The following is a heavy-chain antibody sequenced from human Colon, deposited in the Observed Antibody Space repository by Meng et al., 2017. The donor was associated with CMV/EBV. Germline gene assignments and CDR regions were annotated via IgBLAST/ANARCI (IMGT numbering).Heavy chain of an antibody. Sequence: GGSLRLSCAASGFTLSSYWMTWVRQAPGKGLEWVANIKQDGSQKYYVDSVKGRFTVFRDNAKNSLYMQMNSLRAEDTAVYYCARGTDIVVTGSYYYNMDVWGQGTTVTVSS. CDR2: IKQDGSQK. CDR1: GFTLSSYW. D-gene: IGHD2-15*01. CDR3: ARGTDIVVTGSYYYNMDV. J-gene: IGHJ6*02. V-gene: IGHV3-7*01.